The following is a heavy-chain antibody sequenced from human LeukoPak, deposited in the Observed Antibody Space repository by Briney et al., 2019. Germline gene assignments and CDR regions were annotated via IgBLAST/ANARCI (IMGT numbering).Heavy chain of an antibody. J-gene: IGHJ3*02. D-gene: IGHD1-26*01. V-gene: IGHV3-7*04. CDR1: GFTFSSYW. CDR3: ARGGSRQTDAFDI. CDR2: INQDGSAK. Sequence: GSLRLSCAASGFTFSSYWMNWVRQAPGKGLEWVASINQDGSAKYYVDSVKGRFTFSRDNAMNSLFLQMNSLRAEDTAVYYCARGGSRQTDAFDIWGQGTMVTVSS.